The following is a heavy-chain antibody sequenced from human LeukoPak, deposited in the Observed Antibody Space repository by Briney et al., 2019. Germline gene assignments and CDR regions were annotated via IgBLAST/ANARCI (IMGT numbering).Heavy chain of an antibody. J-gene: IGHJ4*02. CDR3: ARASTMHRGITTPAVY. CDR2: INPNSGGT. Sequence: ASVKVSCKTSGYTFTGYYMHWVRQAPGQGLEWMGWINPNSGGTNYAQKCQGRVTMTRDTSISTAYMELSRLRSDDTAVYYCARASTMHRGITTPAVYWGQGALVTVSS. D-gene: IGHD5/OR15-5a*01. V-gene: IGHV1-2*02. CDR1: GYTFTGYY.